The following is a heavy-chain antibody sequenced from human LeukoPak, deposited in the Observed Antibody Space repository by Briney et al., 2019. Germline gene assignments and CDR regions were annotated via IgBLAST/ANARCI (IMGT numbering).Heavy chain of an antibody. CDR2: INPNSGGT. Sequence: ASVMVSCKASGYTFTGYYMHWVRQAPGQGLEWMGWINPNSGGTNYAQKFQGRVTMTRDTSISTAYMELSRLRSDDTAVYYCARFGSIAAGLDYWGQGTLVTVSS. CDR1: GYTFTGYY. V-gene: IGHV1-2*02. CDR3: ARFGSIAAGLDY. J-gene: IGHJ4*02. D-gene: IGHD6-13*01.